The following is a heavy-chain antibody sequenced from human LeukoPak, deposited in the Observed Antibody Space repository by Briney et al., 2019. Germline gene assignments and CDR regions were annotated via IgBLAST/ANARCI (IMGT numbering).Heavy chain of an antibody. CDR3: VRDGPSWGLL. CDR2: IFTTGGA. D-gene: IGHD7-27*01. CDR1: GSSIGTYY. J-gene: IGHJ4*02. Sequence: SETLSLTCTVSGSSIGTYYWSWIRQPAGKGLEWIGRIFTTGGANYNPSLKSRVTMSLDTSKNLFSLKLNSVTAADTAVYYCVRDGPSWGLLWGQGALVTVSS. V-gene: IGHV4-4*07.